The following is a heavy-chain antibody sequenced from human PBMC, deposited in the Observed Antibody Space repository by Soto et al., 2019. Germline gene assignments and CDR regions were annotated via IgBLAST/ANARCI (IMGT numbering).Heavy chain of an antibody. CDR2: ISGSGGST. CDR3: AKDQGGYSGYDQYYYYYYYMDV. Sequence: GESLKISCAASGFTFSSYAMSWVRQAPGKGLEWVSAISGSGGSTYYADSVKGRFTISRDNSKNTLYLQMNSLRAEDTAVYYCAKDQGGYSGYDQYYYYYYYMDVWGKGTTVTVSS. CDR1: GFTFSSYA. J-gene: IGHJ6*03. V-gene: IGHV3-23*01. D-gene: IGHD5-12*01.